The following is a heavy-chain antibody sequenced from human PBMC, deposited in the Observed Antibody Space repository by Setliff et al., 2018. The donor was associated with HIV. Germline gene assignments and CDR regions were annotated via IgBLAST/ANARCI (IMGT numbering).Heavy chain of an antibody. CDR2: INTSDGSA. CDR3: ARNQGDSSGWYAGDY. J-gene: IGHJ4*01. V-gene: IGHV1-46*01. CDR1: GYTFTSYP. Sequence: ASVKVSCKASGYTFTSYPMHWVRQAPGQGLEWMGVINTSDGSAGYAEKFRGRVTMTRDTSTSTVYMDLRNLRSEDTAVYYCARNQGDSSGWYAGDYWGHGTLVTVSS. D-gene: IGHD6-19*01.